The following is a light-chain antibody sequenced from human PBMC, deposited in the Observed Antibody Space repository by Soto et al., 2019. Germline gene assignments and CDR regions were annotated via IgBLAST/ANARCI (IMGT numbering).Light chain of an antibody. J-gene: IGKJ4*01. Sequence: DIVMSQSPDSLAASLGERATINCKSSQSVLYDSNNKNYLAWYQQKPGQPPKLLIYWASMRESWVPDRFSGSGCGTDFTLTITSLQAEDVAVYYCQQYYSLPLTFGGGTKVEIK. CDR3: QQYYSLPLT. CDR1: QSVLYDSNNKNY. V-gene: IGKV4-1*01. CDR2: WAS.